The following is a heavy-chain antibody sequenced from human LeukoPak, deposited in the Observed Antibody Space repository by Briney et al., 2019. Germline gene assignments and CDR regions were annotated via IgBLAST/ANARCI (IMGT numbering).Heavy chain of an antibody. CDR1: GFTFDDYA. J-gene: IGHJ4*02. Sequence: PGRSLRLSCAASGFTFDDYAMHWVRQAPGKGLEWVSGISWNSGSIGYADSVKGRFTISRDNAKNSLYLQMNSLRAEDTALYYCAKHQSGYYYDSSGYFDYWGQGTLVTVSS. CDR2: ISWNSGSI. V-gene: IGHV3-9*01. D-gene: IGHD3-22*01. CDR3: AKHQSGYYYDSSGYFDY.